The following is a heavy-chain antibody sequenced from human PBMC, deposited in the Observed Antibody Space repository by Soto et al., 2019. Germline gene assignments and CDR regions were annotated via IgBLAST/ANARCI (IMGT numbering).Heavy chain of an antibody. CDR1: GFTFSSYA. CDR3: ARDGGAY. CDR2: MSYDGSNK. J-gene: IGHJ4*02. Sequence: QVQLVESGGXVVQPGRSLXLSCAASGFTFSSYAMHWVRRAPGKGLEWMAVMSYDGSNKYYADSVKGRFTISRDNSKNTLYLQMNSLRPEDTALYYCARDGGAYWGQGTLVIVSS. V-gene: IGHV3-30-3*01. D-gene: IGHD3-16*01.